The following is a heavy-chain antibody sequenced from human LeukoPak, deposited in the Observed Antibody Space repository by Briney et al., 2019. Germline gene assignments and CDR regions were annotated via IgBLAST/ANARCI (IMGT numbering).Heavy chain of an antibody. V-gene: IGHV3-23*01. D-gene: IGHD6-13*01. Sequence: PGGSLRLSCAASGFTVSSNYMSWVRQAPGKGLEWVSAISGSGGSTYYADSVKGRFTISRDNSKNTLYLQMNSLRAEDTAVYYCAKSQVPDSWYIDVDVWGKGTTVTISS. CDR3: AKSQVPDSWYIDVDV. CDR2: ISGSGGST. CDR1: GFTVSSNY. J-gene: IGHJ6*04.